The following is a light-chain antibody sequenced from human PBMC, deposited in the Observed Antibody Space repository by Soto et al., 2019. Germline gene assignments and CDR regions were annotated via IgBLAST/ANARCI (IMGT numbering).Light chain of an antibody. CDR2: EAT. J-gene: IGLJ2*01. CDR1: SSDVGGFNL. Sequence: QSALTQPASVSGSPGQSITISCTGTSSDVGGFNLVSWYQQHPGKDPKLIIYEATKRPSGVSNRFSGSKSGNTASMTISGLKAEDEADYFCCSYARSSTVVFGGGTKVTFL. V-gene: IGLV2-23*02. CDR3: CSYARSSTVV.